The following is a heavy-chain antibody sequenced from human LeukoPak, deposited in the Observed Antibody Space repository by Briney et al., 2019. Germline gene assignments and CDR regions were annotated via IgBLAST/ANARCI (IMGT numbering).Heavy chain of an antibody. J-gene: IGHJ4*02. V-gene: IGHV4-34*01. D-gene: IGHD3-22*01. CDR2: INHSGSS. Sequence: SETPSLTCAVSGVSLTDDYWSWVRQPPGEGLEWVGDINHSGSSNYKPSLKSRVTLSLDRSKNQFYLNLSSVTAADSAVYYCARGGISESRRYYSSSHFYFDYWGQGALVTVSS. CDR3: ARGGISESRRYYSSSHFYFDY. CDR1: GVSLTDDY.